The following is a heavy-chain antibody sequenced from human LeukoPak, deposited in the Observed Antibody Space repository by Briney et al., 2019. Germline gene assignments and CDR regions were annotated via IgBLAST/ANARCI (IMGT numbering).Heavy chain of an antibody. Sequence: GGSLRLSCAASGFTFSSYSMNWVRQAPGRGLEGVSSISSSSSYIYYADSVKGRFTISRDNAKNSLYLPMNSLRAEDTAVYYCARDRWGYVVVGLGDYWGQGTLVTVSS. CDR2: ISSSSSYI. D-gene: IGHD2-15*01. V-gene: IGHV3-21*01. CDR3: ARDRWGYVVVGLGDY. CDR1: GFTFSSYS. J-gene: IGHJ4*02.